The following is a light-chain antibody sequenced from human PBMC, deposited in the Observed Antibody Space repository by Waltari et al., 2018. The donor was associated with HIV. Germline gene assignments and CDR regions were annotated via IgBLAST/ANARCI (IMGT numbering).Light chain of an antibody. CDR2: DVS. CDR1: SSDVGGYNY. Sequence: QSVLAQPASVSGSPGQSLTISCTGTSSDVGGYNYVSWYQQYAGKAPKLMIYDVSNRPSGVSNRFSGSKSGNTASLTISGLQTEDEADYYCGSYTSSSTLVFGTGTKVTVL. V-gene: IGLV2-14*01. CDR3: GSYTSSSTLV. J-gene: IGLJ1*01.